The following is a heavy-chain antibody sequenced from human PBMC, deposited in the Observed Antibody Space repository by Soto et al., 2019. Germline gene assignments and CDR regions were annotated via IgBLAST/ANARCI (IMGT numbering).Heavy chain of an antibody. D-gene: IGHD3-22*01. Sequence: ATVKVSCKASGYTFTSYGISWVRQAPRQRLEWMGWISAYNGNTNYAQKLQGRVTMTTDTSTSTAYMELRSLRSDYTVVYYCARVFSLTYYYDSSGLEDAFDIWGQGTMVTVSS. CDR3: ARVFSLTYYYDSSGLEDAFDI. J-gene: IGHJ3*02. CDR2: ISAYNGNT. CDR1: GYTFTSYG. V-gene: IGHV1-18*01.